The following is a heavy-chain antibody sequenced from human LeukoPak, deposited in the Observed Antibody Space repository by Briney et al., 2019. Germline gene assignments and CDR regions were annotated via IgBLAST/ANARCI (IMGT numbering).Heavy chain of an antibody. V-gene: IGHV1-18*01. Sequence: GASVKVSCKAPGYTFTNYGINWVRQAPGQGLECMGWISADNGNTNYAQKVQGRVTMTTDTSTSTAYMELRSLRSDDTAVYYCARTPHRSLEWLYWGFFDYWGQGTLVTVSS. CDR1: GYTFTNYG. J-gene: IGHJ4*02. D-gene: IGHD3-3*01. CDR2: ISADNGNT. CDR3: ARTPHRSLEWLYWGFFDY.